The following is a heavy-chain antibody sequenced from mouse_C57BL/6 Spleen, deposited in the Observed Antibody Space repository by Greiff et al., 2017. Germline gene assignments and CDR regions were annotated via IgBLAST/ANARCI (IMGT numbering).Heavy chain of an antibody. V-gene: IGHV1-81*01. CDR1: GYTFTSYG. CDR2: IYPRSGNT. CDR3: ARGRFITTVPGYFDY. J-gene: IGHJ2*01. Sequence: QVQLQQSGAELARPGASVKLSCKASGYTFTSYGISWVKQRTGQGLEWIGEIYPRSGNTYYNEKFKGKATLTADKSSSTAYMELRSLTSEDSAVYFCARGRFITTVPGYFDYWGQGTTLTVSS. D-gene: IGHD1-1*01.